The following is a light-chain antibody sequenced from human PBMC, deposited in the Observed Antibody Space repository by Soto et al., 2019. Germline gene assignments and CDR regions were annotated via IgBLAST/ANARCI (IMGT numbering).Light chain of an antibody. CDR3: MVSYSGGVV. Sequence: QAVVTQEPSLTVSPGGTVTLTCGSTTGPVTSGHYPYWFQQKPGQAPMTLIYDGTNRHSWTPARFSGSLLGDKAALTLSGAQPAAEADYYCMVSYSGGVVFGGGTKLTVL. CDR2: DGT. J-gene: IGLJ2*01. V-gene: IGLV7-46*01. CDR1: TGPVTSGHY.